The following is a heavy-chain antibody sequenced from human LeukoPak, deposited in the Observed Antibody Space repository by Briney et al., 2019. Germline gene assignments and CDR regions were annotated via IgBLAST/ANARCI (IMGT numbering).Heavy chain of an antibody. V-gene: IGHV1-8*01. D-gene: IGHD3-10*01. CDR3: ARSVWFGESHFDY. CDR1: GYTFTSYD. CDR2: VNPNSGNT. J-gene: IGHJ4*02. Sequence: ASVKVSCKTSGYTFTSYDLNWVRQATGQGLEWMGWVNPNSGNTGYAQKFQGRVTMTMDPSISTAYMELSRLRSDDTAVYYCARSVWFGESHFDYWGQGTLVTVSS.